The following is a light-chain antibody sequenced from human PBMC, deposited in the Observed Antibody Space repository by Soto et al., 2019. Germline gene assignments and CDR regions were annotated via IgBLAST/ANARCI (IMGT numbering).Light chain of an antibody. CDR1: SSDIGTYNR. CDR2: EVN. V-gene: IGLV2-18*02. CDR3: NSFTTSSTYV. J-gene: IGLJ1*01. Sequence: QAVLTQPASVSGSPGQSITISCTGTSSDIGTYNRVSWYQQPPGTAPKLIIYEVNNRPSGVPDRFSGSKSGSTASLTISGLQAEDEADYYCNSFTTSSTYVFGTGTKLTVL.